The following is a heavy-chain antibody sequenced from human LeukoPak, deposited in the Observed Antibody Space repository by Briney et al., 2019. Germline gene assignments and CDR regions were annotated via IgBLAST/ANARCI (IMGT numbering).Heavy chain of an antibody. Sequence: SETLSLTCTVSGGSISSSSYYWGWIRQPPGKGLEWIGSMYYSGSTYYNPSLKSRVTISVDTSKNQFSLKLSSVTAADTAVYYCATSSGSYYYWGQGTLVTVSS. CDR2: MYYSGST. D-gene: IGHD1-26*01. V-gene: IGHV4-39*01. CDR3: ATSSGSYYY. CDR1: GGSISSSSYY. J-gene: IGHJ4*02.